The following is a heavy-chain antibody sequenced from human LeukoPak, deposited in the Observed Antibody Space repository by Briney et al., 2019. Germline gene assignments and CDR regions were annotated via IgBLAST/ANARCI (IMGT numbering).Heavy chain of an antibody. D-gene: IGHD6-13*01. CDR2: FDPEDGET. Sequence: ASVKVSCRVSGYTLTELSMHWVRQAPGKGLEWMGGFDPEDGETIYAQKFQGRVTMTEDTSTDTAYMELSSLRSEDTAVYYCATGAAAGTLFDYWGQGTLVTVSS. CDR3: ATGAAAGTLFDY. V-gene: IGHV1-24*01. J-gene: IGHJ4*02. CDR1: GYTLTELS.